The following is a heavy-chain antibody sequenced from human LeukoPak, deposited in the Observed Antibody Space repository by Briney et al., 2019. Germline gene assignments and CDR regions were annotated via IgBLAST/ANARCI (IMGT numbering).Heavy chain of an antibody. V-gene: IGHV4-59*01. CDR3: SRAGGSTSIYFYGMDV. J-gene: IGHJ6*02. CDR2: IYNSGSTSYNPSLGST. CDR1: GVSMTTYY. D-gene: IGHD2-2*01. Sequence: SETLSLTCSVSGVSMTTYYWNWARQFPGKGLEWIGYIYNSGSTSYNPSLGSTNYNPSLKSRVTISIDTSTNQFSLKLTSVTAADTAVYYCSRAGGSTSIYFYGMDVWGQGTTVTVSS.